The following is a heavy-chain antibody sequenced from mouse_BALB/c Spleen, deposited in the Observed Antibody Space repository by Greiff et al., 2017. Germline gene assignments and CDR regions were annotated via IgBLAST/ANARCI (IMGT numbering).Heavy chain of an antibody. CDR2: ISSGGST. CDR1: GFTFSSYA. J-gene: IGHJ1*01. CDR3: ARPDGYDWYFDV. D-gene: IGHD2-2*01. Sequence: EVHLVESGGGLVKPGGSLKLSCAASGFTFSSYAMSWVRQTPEKRLEWVASISSGGSTYYPDSVKGRFTISRDNARNILYLQMSSLRSEDTAMYYCARPDGYDWYFDVWGAGTTVTVSS. V-gene: IGHV5-6-5*01.